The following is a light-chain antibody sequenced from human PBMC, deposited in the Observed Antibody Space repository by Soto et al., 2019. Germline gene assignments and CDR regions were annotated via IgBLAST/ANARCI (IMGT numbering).Light chain of an antibody. Sequence: QSVLAQPASVSGSPGQSITISCTGASGNVGTYSLVSWYQQHPGKAPKVVIYEGHKRPSGVPDRFSGSTSVNTASLTISGLQTDDEADYYCCLYVGATTYVFGTGTKLTVL. J-gene: IGLJ1*01. V-gene: IGLV2-23*01. CDR1: SGNVGTYSL. CDR2: EGH. CDR3: CLYVGATTYV.